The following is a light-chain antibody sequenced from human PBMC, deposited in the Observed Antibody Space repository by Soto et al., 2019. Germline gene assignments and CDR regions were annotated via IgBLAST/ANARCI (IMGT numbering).Light chain of an antibody. CDR2: AAS. CDR3: QQFNNYPT. J-gene: IGKJ5*01. Sequence: AIQLTQSPSSLSASVGDRVTITCRASQGISSALAWYQQKPGKAPKLLIYAASSLESGVPSRFSGSGSGTDFTLTISSLQPEDFATYYCQQFNNYPTFGQGTRLEIK. CDR1: QGISSA. V-gene: IGKV1D-13*01.